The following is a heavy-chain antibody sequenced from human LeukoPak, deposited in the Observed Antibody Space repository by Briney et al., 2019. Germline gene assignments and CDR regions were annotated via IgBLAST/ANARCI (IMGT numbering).Heavy chain of an antibody. CDR3: TTDLGSYHGSGSCQYYYYMDV. V-gene: IGHV3-15*01. CDR2: IKSKTDGGTT. D-gene: IGHD3-10*01. Sequence: GGSLRLSCAASGFTFSNAWMSWVRQAPGKGLEWVGRIKSKTDGGTTDYAAPVKGRFTISRDDSKNTLYLQMNSLKTEDTAVYYCTTDLGSYHGSGSCQYYYYMDVWGKGTTVTVSS. J-gene: IGHJ6*03. CDR1: GFTFSNAW.